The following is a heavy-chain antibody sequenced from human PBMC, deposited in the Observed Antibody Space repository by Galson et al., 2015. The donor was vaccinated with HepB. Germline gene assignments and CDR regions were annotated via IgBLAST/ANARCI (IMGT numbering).Heavy chain of an antibody. D-gene: IGHD5-18*01. CDR3: ARDRDYSYGAYFDY. CDR1: GFTVSSNY. Sequence: SLRLSCAASGFTVSSNYMSWVRQAPGKGLEWVSVIYSGGSAYYADSVKGRFTISSDNSKNTLYLQMNSLRAEDTAVYYCARDRDYSYGAYFDYWGQGTLVTVSS. V-gene: IGHV3-53*01. CDR2: IYSGGSA. J-gene: IGHJ4*02.